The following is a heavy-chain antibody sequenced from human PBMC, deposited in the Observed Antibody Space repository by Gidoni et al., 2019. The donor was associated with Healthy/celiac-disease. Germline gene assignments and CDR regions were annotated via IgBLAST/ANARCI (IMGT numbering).Heavy chain of an antibody. CDR1: GGTFSSYA. CDR2: IIPIFGTA. D-gene: IGHD2-21*01. J-gene: IGHJ6*02. CDR3: AIRGGEGFFNYYGMDV. Sequence: QVQLVQSGAAVKKPGSSVKVSCKASGGTFSSYAISWVRQAPGQGLEWMGGIIPIFGTANYAQKFQGRVTITADKSTSTAYMELSSLRSEDTAVYYCAIRGGEGFFNYYGMDVWGQGTTVTVSS. V-gene: IGHV1-69*06.